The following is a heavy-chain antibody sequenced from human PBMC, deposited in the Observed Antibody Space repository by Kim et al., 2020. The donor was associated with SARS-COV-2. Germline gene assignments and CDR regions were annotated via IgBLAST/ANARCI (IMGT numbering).Heavy chain of an antibody. Sequence: VKGRFTISRDNAKNSLYLQMNSLRAEDTAVYYCARDQGDIVVVPGSYFDYWGQGTLVTVSS. D-gene: IGHD2-2*01. J-gene: IGHJ4*02. V-gene: IGHV3-21*01. CDR3: ARDQGDIVVVPGSYFDY.